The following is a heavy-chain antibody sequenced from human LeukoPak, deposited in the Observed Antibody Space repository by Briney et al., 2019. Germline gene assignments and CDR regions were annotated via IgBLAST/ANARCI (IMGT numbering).Heavy chain of an antibody. CDR1: RYTFTSYD. J-gene: IGHJ3*02. Sequence: ASVKVSCKASRYTFTSYDINWVRQATGQGLEWMGWMNPNSGNTGYAQKFQGRVTMTRNTSISTAYMELSSLRSEDTAVYYCAREWELRPQGAFDIWGQGTMVTVSS. CDR3: AREWELRPQGAFDI. V-gene: IGHV1-8*01. CDR2: MNPNSGNT. D-gene: IGHD1-26*01.